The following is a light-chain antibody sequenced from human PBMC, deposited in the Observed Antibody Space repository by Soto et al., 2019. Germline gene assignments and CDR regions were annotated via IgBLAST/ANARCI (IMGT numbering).Light chain of an antibody. CDR3: MQGLHTPST. V-gene: IGKV2-28*01. CDR1: QSLLHSNGYNY. J-gene: IGKJ5*01. CDR2: LGS. Sequence: DIVMTQSPLSLPVTPGEPASISCRSSQSLLHSNGYNYLDRYVQKPGQSPQLLVYLGSYRASGVPDRFRGSGSGTDFILKISRVEAVDVGVYYCMQGLHTPSTFGQGTRREIK.